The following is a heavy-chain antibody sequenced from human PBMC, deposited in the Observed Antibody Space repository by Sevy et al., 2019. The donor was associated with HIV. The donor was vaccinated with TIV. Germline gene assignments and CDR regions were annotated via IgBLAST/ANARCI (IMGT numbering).Heavy chain of an antibody. CDR1: GGSFSGYY. D-gene: IGHD2-2*01. CDR3: ARHCSSSSCSHAFDI. J-gene: IGHJ3*02. V-gene: IGHV4-34*01. Sequence: SETLSLTCAVYGGSFSGYYWSWIRQPPGKGLEWVGEINHSGSTNYNPSPKSRVTITVETSNNQFSLKLSSVTAADTAGYYCARHCSSSSCSHAFDIWGQGTMVTVSS. CDR2: INHSGST.